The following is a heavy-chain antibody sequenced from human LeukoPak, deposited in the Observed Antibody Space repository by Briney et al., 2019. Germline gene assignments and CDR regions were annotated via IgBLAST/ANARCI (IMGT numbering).Heavy chain of an antibody. Sequence: GGSLRLSCAASGFSFSTYSMNWVRQAPGKGLEWVSYISTSSTISYADSVKGRLTISRGNAKNSLYLQMNSLRDEDTAVYYCARTSLRTFHIWGQGTMVTVSS. J-gene: IGHJ3*02. V-gene: IGHV3-48*02. CDR3: ARTSLRTFHI. CDR2: ISTSSTI. CDR1: GFSFSTYS.